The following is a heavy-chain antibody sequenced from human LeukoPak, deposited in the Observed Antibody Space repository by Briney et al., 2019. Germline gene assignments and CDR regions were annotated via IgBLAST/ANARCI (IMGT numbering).Heavy chain of an antibody. Sequence: GGSLRLSCAASGFTFSSYGMHWVRQAPGKGLEWVAFIRYDGSNKYYADSVKGRFTISRDNPKNTLYLQMNSLRAEDTAVYYCAKVVVVVAAPPYNWFDPWGQGTLVTVSS. CDR1: GFTFSSYG. CDR3: AKVVVVVAAPPYNWFDP. CDR2: IRYDGSNK. D-gene: IGHD2-15*01. V-gene: IGHV3-30*02. J-gene: IGHJ5*02.